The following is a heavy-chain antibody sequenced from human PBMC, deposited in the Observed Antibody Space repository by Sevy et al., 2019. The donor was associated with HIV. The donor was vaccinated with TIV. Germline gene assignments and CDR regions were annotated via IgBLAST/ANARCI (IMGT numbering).Heavy chain of an antibody. CDR1: GFTFSDAW. V-gene: IGHV3-15*01. CDR3: TTEGAD. J-gene: IGHJ4*02. Sequence: LSLTCAASGFTFSDAWMSWVRQAPGKGLEWVGRVRSKGDGGTTEYAAPVKGRFTIARDDSKNMMYVQMNSLKTEDTAVYYCTTEGADWGQGTLVTVSS. CDR2: VRSKGDGGTT.